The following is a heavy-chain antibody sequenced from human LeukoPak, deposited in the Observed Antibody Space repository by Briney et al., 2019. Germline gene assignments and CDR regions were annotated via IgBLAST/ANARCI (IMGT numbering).Heavy chain of an antibody. Sequence: PSETLSLTCTVSGGSISSNSYYWGWIRQPPGKGLKWIGSIYYSGSTYYNPSLKSRVTISVDTSKNQFSLKLSSVTAADTAVYYCVRNRYYYSSRNYGVPNWFDPWGQGTLVTVSS. D-gene: IGHD3-10*01. J-gene: IGHJ5*02. CDR1: GGSISSNSYY. V-gene: IGHV4-39*01. CDR2: IYYSGST. CDR3: VRNRYYYSSRNYGVPNWFDP.